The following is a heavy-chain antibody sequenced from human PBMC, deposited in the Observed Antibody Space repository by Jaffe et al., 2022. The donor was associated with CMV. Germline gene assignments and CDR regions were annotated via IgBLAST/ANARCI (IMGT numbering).Heavy chain of an antibody. CDR1: GGSISSSSYY. D-gene: IGHD1-26*01. Sequence: QLQLQESGPGLVKPSETLSLTCTVSGGSISSSSYYWGWIRQPPGKGLEWIGSIYYSGSTYYNPSLKSRVTISVDTSKNQFSLKLSSVTAADTAVYYCARHPRGVGATTRARGAFDIWGQGTMVTVSS. J-gene: IGHJ3*02. CDR2: IYYSGST. V-gene: IGHV4-39*01. CDR3: ARHPRGVGATTRARGAFDI.